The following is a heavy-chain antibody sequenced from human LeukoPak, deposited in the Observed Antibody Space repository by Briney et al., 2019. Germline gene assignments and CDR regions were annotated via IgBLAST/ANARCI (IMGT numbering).Heavy chain of an antibody. CDR2: INPNSGGT. J-gene: IGHJ4*02. CDR3: ARSPTERFGEVCFDY. V-gene: IGHV1-2*02. D-gene: IGHD3-10*01. Sequence: ASVKVSCKASGYTFTGYYMHWGRQAPGQGLEWMGWINPNSGGTNYAQKFQGRVTMTRDTSISTAYMELSRLRSDDTAVYYCARSPTERFGEVCFDYWGQGTLVTVSS. CDR1: GYTFTGYY.